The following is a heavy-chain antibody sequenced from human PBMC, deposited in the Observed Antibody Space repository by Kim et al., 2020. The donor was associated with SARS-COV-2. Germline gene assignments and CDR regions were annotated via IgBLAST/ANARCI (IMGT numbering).Heavy chain of an antibody. D-gene: IGHD6-13*01. CDR1: GFTFSSYD. V-gene: IGHV3-13*01. J-gene: IGHJ3*02. CDR3: ARGYSSRWYWAVDI. CDR2: IGTAGDT. Sequence: GGSLRLSCAASGFTFSSYDMHCVRQATGKGLEWVSAIGTAGDTYYPGSVKGRFTISREDAKNSLYLQMNSLRAGETAVYYCARGYSSRWYWAVDIWGQGT.